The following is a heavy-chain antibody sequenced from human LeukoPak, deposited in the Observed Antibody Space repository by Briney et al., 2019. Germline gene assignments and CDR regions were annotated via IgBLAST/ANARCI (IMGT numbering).Heavy chain of an antibody. J-gene: IGHJ4*02. Sequence: SETLSLTCAVSGDSVSSSHWWSWVRQPPGKGLEWIGEINHSGDTNYNPSLKSPVTISVDTSKNQFSLKLSSVTAADTAVYYCARLVYYYGAGSFFLDYWSQGTLVTVSS. CDR3: ARLVYYYGAGSFFLDY. V-gene: IGHV4-4*02. CDR1: GDSVSSSHW. D-gene: IGHD3-10*01. CDR2: INHSGDT.